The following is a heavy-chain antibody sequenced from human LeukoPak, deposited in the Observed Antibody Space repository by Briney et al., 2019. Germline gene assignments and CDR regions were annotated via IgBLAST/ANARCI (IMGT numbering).Heavy chain of an antibody. J-gene: IGHJ4*02. CDR1: GITFSDHY. V-gene: IGHV3-72*01. CDR2: TRNKANSYNT. Sequence: PGGSLRLSCAASGITFSDHYMDWVRQARGKGLEGVGRTRNKANSYNTEYAASWKGRLTISKNDSKNSLYLQRNSLKPEDTAVYYCARVDHVDGGLDYWGQGALVTVSS. D-gene: IGHD1-14*01. CDR3: ARVDHVDGGLDY.